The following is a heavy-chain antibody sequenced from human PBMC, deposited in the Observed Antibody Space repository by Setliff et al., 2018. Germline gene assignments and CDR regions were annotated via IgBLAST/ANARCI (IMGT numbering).Heavy chain of an antibody. V-gene: IGHV3-74*01. D-gene: IGHD1-26*01. CDR2: INGDGSVA. CDR1: GFAFNTYW. J-gene: IGHJ3*02. Sequence: PGGSLRLSCAASGFAFNTYWMHWVRQVPGKGLVWVARINGDGSVANYADAVKGRFTISRDNARDSLFLQMNTLRAEDTAVYYCAREVVGAPSAFDIWGQGTMVTVSS. CDR3: AREVVGAPSAFDI.